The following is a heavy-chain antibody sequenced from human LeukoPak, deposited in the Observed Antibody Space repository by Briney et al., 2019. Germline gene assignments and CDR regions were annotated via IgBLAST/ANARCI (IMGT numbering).Heavy chain of an antibody. D-gene: IGHD5-12*01. CDR2: ISYSGNT. V-gene: IGHV4-31*03. J-gene: IGHJ4*02. Sequence: SQTLSLTCTVSGDSISSGGYYWSWIRQHPGKGLEWIGYISYSGNTYYNPSLKSRAAISVDTPKNQFSLKLSSTTAADTAVYYCARAPVATPSEFDYWGQGTLVTVSS. CDR1: GDSISSGGYY. CDR3: ARAPVATPSEFDY.